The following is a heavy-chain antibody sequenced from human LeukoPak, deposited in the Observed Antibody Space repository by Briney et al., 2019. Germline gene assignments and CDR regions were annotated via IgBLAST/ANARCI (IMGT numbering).Heavy chain of an antibody. CDR3: ARAVTTSYYYYYYGMDV. CDR2: IWYDGSNK. V-gene: IGHV3-33*01. CDR1: GFTFSSYG. D-gene: IGHD4-17*01. J-gene: IGHJ6*02. Sequence: GGSLRLSCAASGFTFSSYGMHWVRQAPGKGLEWVAVIWYDGSNKYCADSVKGRFTISRDNSKNTLYLQMNSLRAEDTAVYYCARAVTTSYYYYYYGMDVWGQGTTVTVSS.